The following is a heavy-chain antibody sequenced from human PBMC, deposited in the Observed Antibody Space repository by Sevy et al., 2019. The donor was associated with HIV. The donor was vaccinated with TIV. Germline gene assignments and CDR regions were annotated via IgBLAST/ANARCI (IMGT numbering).Heavy chain of an antibody. CDR1: GFTFSSYA. D-gene: IGHD2-21*02. Sequence: GGSLRLSCAASGFTFSSYAMHWVRQAPGKGLKWVAVISYDGSNKYYADSVKGRFTISRDNSKNTLYLQMNSLRAEDTAVYYCARGYCGGDCYSRPYYYYGMDVWGQGTTVTVSS. J-gene: IGHJ6*02. V-gene: IGHV3-30-3*01. CDR2: ISYDGSNK. CDR3: ARGYCGGDCYSRPYYYYGMDV.